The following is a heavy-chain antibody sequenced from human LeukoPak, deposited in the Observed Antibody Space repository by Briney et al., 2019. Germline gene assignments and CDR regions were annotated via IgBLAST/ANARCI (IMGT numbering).Heavy chain of an antibody. J-gene: IGHJ6*03. V-gene: IGHV5-51*01. CDR2: IYPGDSDT. CDR1: GYSFSSYW. Sequence: GESLKISCEGSGYSFSSYWIGWVRQMPGKGLEWMGIIYPGDSDTRYSPSFQGQVTISADKSISTAYLQWSSLKASDTAMYYCARYSSPYYYYYYYMDVWGKGTTVTVSS. D-gene: IGHD6-6*01. CDR3: ARYSSPYYYYYYYMDV.